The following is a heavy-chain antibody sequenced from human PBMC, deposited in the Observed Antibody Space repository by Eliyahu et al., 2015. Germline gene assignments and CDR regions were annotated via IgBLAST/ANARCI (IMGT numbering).Heavy chain of an antibody. V-gene: IGHV3-15*01. CDR3: TTGRQVTMVQGVIXPLRY. D-gene: IGHD3-10*01. CDR1: GFTFXNAW. Sequence: EVQLVESGGGLVKPGGSLRLSCAASGFTFXNAWLSWVRQAPGKGLEWVGRIKSKTDGGTTDYAAPVKGRFTISRDDSKNTLYLQMNSLKTEDTAVYYCTTGRQVTMVQGVIXPLRYWGQGTLVTVSS. J-gene: IGHJ4*02. CDR2: IKSKTDGGTT.